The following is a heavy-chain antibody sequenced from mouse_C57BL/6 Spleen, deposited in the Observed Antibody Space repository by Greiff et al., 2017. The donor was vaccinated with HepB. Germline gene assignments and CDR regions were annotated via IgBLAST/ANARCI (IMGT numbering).Heavy chain of an antibody. CDR3: VRGDYDWFAY. CDR2: IRSKSNNYAT. V-gene: IGHV10-1*01. D-gene: IGHD2-4*01. CDR1: GFSFNTYA. J-gene: IGHJ3*01. Sequence: DVHLVESGGGLVQPKGSLKLSCAASGFSFNTYAMNWVRQAPGKGLEWVARIRSKSNNYATYYADSVKDRVTISRDDSESMLYLQMNNLKTEDTAMYYCVRGDYDWFAYWGQGTLVTVSA.